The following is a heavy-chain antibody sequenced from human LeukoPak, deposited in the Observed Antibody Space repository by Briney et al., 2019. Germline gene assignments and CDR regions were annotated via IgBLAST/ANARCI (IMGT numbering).Heavy chain of an antibody. J-gene: IGHJ4*02. CDR1: GFTFSSYW. CDR3: ARDALWELWLPYYFDF. V-gene: IGHV3-7*01. D-gene: IGHD5-18*01. Sequence: GGSLRLSCAASGFTFSSYWMSWVRQAPGKGLEWVANIKQDGSEKYYVDSVKGRFTISRDNAKNSLYLQMNSLRAEDTAVYYCARDALWELWLPYYFDFWGQGTLVTVSS. CDR2: IKQDGSEK.